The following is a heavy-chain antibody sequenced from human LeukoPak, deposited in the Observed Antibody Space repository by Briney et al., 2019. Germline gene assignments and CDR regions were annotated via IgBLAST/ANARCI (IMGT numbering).Heavy chain of an antibody. J-gene: IGHJ4*02. V-gene: IGHV3-48*03. CDR1: GFTFSSYE. Sequence: GSLRLSCAASGFTFSSYEMNWVRQAPGKGLEWTSYISSSGSTMYADSVKGRFTISRDNAKNSLYLQIHSLRAEDTAVYYCARDLSGDTIPDYWGQGTLVTVSS. CDR2: ISSSGST. D-gene: IGHD2-21*01. CDR3: ARDLSGDTIPDY.